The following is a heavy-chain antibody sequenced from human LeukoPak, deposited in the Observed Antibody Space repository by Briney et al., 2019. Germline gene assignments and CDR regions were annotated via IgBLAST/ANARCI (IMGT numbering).Heavy chain of an antibody. J-gene: IGHJ6*03. V-gene: IGHV1-18*01. CDR1: GYTFTSYG. CDR3: ARTVVVPAVYYYYYMGV. D-gene: IGHD2-2*01. Sequence: ASVKVSCKASGYTFTSYGISWVRQAPGQGLEWMGWISAYNGNTNYAQKLQGRVTMTTDTSTSTAYMELRSLRSDDTAVYYCARTVVVPAVYYYYYMGVWGKGTTVTISS. CDR2: ISAYNGNT.